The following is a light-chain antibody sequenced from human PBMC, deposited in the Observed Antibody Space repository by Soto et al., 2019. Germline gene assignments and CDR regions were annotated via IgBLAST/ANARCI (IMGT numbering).Light chain of an antibody. CDR1: SSNIGSNY. V-gene: IGLV1-47*01. J-gene: IGLJ3*02. CDR3: SAWDDSLRAVM. CDR2: YNS. Sequence: QSVLTQPPSASGTPGQRVTISCSGSSSNIGSNYVYWYQQLPGTAPKLLIYYNSQRPLGVPDRFSGSKSDTSASLAISGLRSEDEADYYCSAWDDSLRAVMFGGGTKLTVL.